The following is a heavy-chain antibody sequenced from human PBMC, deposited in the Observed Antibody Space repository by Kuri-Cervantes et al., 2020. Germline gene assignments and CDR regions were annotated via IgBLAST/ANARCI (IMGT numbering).Heavy chain of an antibody. J-gene: IGHJ4*02. CDR2: ISWNSGSI. Sequence: GGSLRLSCAASGFTFDDYAMHWVRQAPGKGLEWVSGISWNSGSIGYADSVKGRFTISRDNAKNSLYLQMNSLRAEDTALYYCARDYGFRRYYFDYWGQGNLVTVSS. CDR3: ARDYGFRRYYFDY. D-gene: IGHD3-10*01. CDR1: GFTFDDYA. V-gene: IGHV3-9*01.